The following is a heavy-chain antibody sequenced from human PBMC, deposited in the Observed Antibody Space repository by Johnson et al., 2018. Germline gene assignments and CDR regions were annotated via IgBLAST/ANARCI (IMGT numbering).Heavy chain of an antibody. Sequence: VQLQESGGGLVQPGRSLRLSCAASGFSFDDYAMHWVRQAPGKGLEWVSGISWNSGGIGYADSVKGRFTISRDNAKNSLYLQMNSLRAEDTAVYYCARDPQLGYYYYGMDVWGQGTTVTVSS. CDR2: ISWNSGGI. CDR3: ARDPQLGYYYYGMDV. J-gene: IGHJ6*02. V-gene: IGHV3-9*01. CDR1: GFSFDDYA. D-gene: IGHD2-2*01.